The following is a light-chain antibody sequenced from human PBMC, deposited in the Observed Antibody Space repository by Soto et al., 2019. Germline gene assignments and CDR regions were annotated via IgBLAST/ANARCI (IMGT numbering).Light chain of an antibody. CDR3: QHYNSYSEA. J-gene: IGKJ1*01. Sequence: TQMTQSPSTLSGSFRDRLTITCRASQTISSWLAWYQQKPGKAPKLLIYKASTLKSGVPSRFSGSGSGTEFTLTISSLQPDDFATYYCQHYNSYSEAFGQGTKVDIK. CDR1: QTISSW. V-gene: IGKV1-5*03. CDR2: KAS.